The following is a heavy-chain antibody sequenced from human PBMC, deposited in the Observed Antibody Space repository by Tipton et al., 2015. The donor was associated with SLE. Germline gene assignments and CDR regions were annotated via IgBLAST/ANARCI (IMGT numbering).Heavy chain of an antibody. D-gene: IGHD1-26*01. CDR3: ARHFSGSYSFDY. J-gene: IGHJ4*02. V-gene: IGHV4-59*08. Sequence: NPSLKSRVSISVDMSKNQVSLKLSSVTAADTALYYCARHFSGSYSFDYWGQGKLVTVSS.